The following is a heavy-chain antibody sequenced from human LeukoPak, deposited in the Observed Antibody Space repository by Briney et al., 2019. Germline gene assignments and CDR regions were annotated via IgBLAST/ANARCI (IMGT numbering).Heavy chain of an antibody. J-gene: IGHJ5*02. V-gene: IGHV4-34*01. Sequence: PSESLSLTCAVYGVSFSSYYWSWIRQPPGKGLEWIGEINHSGSTNYNPSLKSRVTISVDTSKNQFSLKLSSVTAADTAVYYCARRSPGDWFDPWGQGTLVTVSS. CDR3: ARRSPGDWFDP. CDR2: INHSGST. CDR1: GVSFSSYY.